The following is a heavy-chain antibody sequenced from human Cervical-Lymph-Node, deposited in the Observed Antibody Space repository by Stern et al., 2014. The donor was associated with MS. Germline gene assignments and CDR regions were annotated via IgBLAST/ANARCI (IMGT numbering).Heavy chain of an antibody. J-gene: IGHJ5*01. CDR1: GYNFISDD. CDR2: MNPDSGDT. Sequence: VQLVESGAEVRKPGASVRVSCKTSGYNFISDDINWVRQATGQGLEWMGWMNPDSGDTGYAHKFQGRLTITGDTSINTAYMELTSLSSEDSAVYYCTKAWDSWGQGTLVTVSS. CDR3: TKAWDS. V-gene: IGHV1-8*01.